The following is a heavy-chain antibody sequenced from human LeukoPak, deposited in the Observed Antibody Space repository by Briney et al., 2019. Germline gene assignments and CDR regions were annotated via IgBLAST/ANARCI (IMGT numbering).Heavy chain of an antibody. Sequence: PGGSLRPSCAASGFTFSSYAMSWVRQAPGKGLEWVSAISGSGGSTYYADSVKGRFTISRDNSKNTLYLQMNSLRAEDTAVYYCAKWSGYDILTGYYGGFDYWGQGTLVTVSS. D-gene: IGHD3-9*01. V-gene: IGHV3-23*01. CDR2: ISGSGGST. CDR1: GFTFSSYA. J-gene: IGHJ4*02. CDR3: AKWSGYDILTGYYGGFDY.